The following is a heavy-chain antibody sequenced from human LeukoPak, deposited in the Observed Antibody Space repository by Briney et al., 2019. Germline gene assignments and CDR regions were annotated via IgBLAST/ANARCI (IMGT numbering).Heavy chain of an antibody. D-gene: IGHD1-1*01. CDR1: GFTFSSYS. CDR3: ARSQLERHYYGMDV. J-gene: IGHJ6*02. V-gene: IGHV3-21*01. Sequence: GGSLRLSCAASGFTFSSYSMNWVRQAPGKGLEWVSSISSSSSYIYYADSVKGRFTISRDNAKNSLYLQMNSLRAEDTAVYYCARSQLERHYYGMDVWGQGTTVTVSS. CDR2: ISSSSSYI.